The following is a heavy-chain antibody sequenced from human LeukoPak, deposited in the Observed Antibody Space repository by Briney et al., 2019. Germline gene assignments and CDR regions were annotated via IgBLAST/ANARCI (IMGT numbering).Heavy chain of an antibody. CDR1: GGSISSGGYY. Sequence: PSQTLSLTCTVSGGSISSGGYYWSWIRQHPGKGLEWIGYIYYSGSTYYNPSLKSRVTISVDTSKNQFSLKLSSVAAADTAVYYCARTLLHSTRINNWFDPWGQGTLVTVSS. J-gene: IGHJ5*02. CDR2: IYYSGST. D-gene: IGHD2-2*01. V-gene: IGHV4-31*03. CDR3: ARTLLHSTRINNWFDP.